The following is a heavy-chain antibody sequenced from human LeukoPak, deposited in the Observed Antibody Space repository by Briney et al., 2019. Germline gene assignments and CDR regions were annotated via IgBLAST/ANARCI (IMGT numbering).Heavy chain of an antibody. Sequence: PSETLSLTCTVSGGSISTSNYYWGWIRQPPGKGLEWIGSIYYSGSTYYNPSLKSRVTISVDTSKNQFSLKLSSVTAADTAVYYCAKVVVARPFFYYYYMDVWGKGTTVTVSS. J-gene: IGHJ6*03. CDR3: AKVVVARPFFYYYYMDV. CDR2: IYYSGST. V-gene: IGHV4-39*01. D-gene: IGHD2-15*01. CDR1: GGSISTSNYY.